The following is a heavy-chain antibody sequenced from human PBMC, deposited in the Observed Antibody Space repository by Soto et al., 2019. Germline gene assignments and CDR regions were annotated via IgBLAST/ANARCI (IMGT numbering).Heavy chain of an antibody. Sequence: VQLVQSGAEVKEPGASVKVSCKASGYTFTNYGISWVRQAPGQGLEWVGWISAYNGNTNYAQRLQDRVTMTTDTSTGTAYMELRTLRSDDTAVYYCARPYTYGSYYYMDVWGKGTTVTVSS. CDR2: ISAYNGNT. J-gene: IGHJ6*03. CDR3: ARPYTYGSYYYMDV. D-gene: IGHD5-18*01. V-gene: IGHV1-18*01. CDR1: GYTFTNYG.